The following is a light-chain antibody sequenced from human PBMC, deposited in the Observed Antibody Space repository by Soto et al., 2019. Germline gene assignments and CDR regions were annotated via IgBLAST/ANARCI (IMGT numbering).Light chain of an antibody. CDR1: QSISSW. CDR2: DAS. V-gene: IGKV1-5*01. CDR3: QQYNSYWT. Sequence: DIQMTQSPSTLSASVGDRVTITCWASQSISSWLAWYQQKPGKAPKLLIYDASSLESGVPSRFSGSGSGTEFTLTISSLQPDDFATYYCQQYNSYWTFGRGTKVDI. J-gene: IGKJ1*01.